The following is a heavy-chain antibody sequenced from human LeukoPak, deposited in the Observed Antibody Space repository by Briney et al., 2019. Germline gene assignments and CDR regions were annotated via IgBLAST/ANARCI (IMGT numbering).Heavy chain of an antibody. CDR2: INQDGSEK. V-gene: IGHV3-7*01. CDR3: ARDPGTTVVRDY. J-gene: IGHJ4*02. Sequence: GGSLRLSCAASGFTFSNYWMCWVRQAPGKGLEWVANINQDGSEKYYADSVKGRFTISRDNAKNSLYLQMNGLRADDTAVYYCARDPGTTVVRDYWGQGTLVTVSS. D-gene: IGHD3-10*01. CDR1: GFTFSNYW.